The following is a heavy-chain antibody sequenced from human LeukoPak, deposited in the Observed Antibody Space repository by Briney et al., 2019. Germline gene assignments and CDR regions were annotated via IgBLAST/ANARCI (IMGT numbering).Heavy chain of an antibody. J-gene: IGHJ4*02. D-gene: IGHD1-26*01. CDR3: AKKLSGSYKGFDY. Sequence: GGSLRLSCAASGFTFSSYAMSWVRQAPGKGLEWVSGIIDSGGTVYYADSVKGRFTISRDNSKNSLYLQMNSLRAKDTAVYYCAKKLSGSYKGFDYWGQGTLVTVSS. CDR1: GFTFSSYA. V-gene: IGHV3-23*01. CDR2: IIDSGGTV.